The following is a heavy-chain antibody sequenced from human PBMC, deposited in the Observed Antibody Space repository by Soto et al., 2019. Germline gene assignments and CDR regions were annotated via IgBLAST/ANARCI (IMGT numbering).Heavy chain of an antibody. CDR3: ARDHSSSSYYYYYYYMDF. CDR2: IIPILGIA. D-gene: IGHD6-6*01. J-gene: IGHJ6*03. Sequence: ASVKVSCKASGGTLSSYTISWVRQAPGQGLEWMGRIIPILGIANYAQKFQGRVTITADKSTSTAYMELSSLRSKDTAVYYCARDHSSSSYYYYYYYMDFWGKGTTVTVSS. CDR1: GGTLSSYT. V-gene: IGHV1-69*04.